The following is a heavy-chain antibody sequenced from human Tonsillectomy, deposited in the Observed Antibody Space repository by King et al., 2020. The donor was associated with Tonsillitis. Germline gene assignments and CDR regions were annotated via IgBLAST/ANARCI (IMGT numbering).Heavy chain of an antibody. CDR3: AHRGVEKYGAYLFDY. CDR1: GFSLSTNGVG. V-gene: IGHV2-5*02. D-gene: IGHD4-17*01. Sequence: TLKESGPTLVKPTQTLTLTCTFSGFSLSTNGVGVGWIRQPPGKALEWLALLYWDDDKRYSPSLKSRLTITKDTSKNQVILTMTNMDPVDTATYYCAHRGVEKYGAYLFDYWGQGTLVTVSS. CDR2: LYWDDDK. J-gene: IGHJ4*02.